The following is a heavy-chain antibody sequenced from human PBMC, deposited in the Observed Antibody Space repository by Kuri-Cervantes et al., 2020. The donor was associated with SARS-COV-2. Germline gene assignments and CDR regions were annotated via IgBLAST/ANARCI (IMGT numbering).Heavy chain of an antibody. J-gene: IGHJ6*03. D-gene: IGHD2-15*01. CDR3: ARGQGVAVPVALLVFLGYYMDV. CDR2: IYYSGSA. CDR1: GCSLTSGDYY. V-gene: IGHV4-61*08. Sequence: AETLSLTCTVSGCSLTSGDYYWTWVRQPPGKGLEWIGNIYYSGSASYNPSLTSRLTMSLDMSKSQFSLKLSSVTAADTAVYFCARGQGVAVPVALLVFLGYYMDVWGKGTTVTVSS.